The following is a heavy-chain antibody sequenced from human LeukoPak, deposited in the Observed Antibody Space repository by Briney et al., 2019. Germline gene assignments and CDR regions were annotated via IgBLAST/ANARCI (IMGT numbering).Heavy chain of an antibody. CDR1: GFTSSNYA. J-gene: IGHJ6*02. V-gene: IGHV3-21*01. CDR3: ARPQSPVYYYYGVDV. Sequence: PGGSLRLSCVDSGFTSSNYAMSWVRQAPGKGLEWVSSISSSSRYIYYSDSVKGRFTISRDNAKNSLYLQMNSLRAEDTAVYYCARPQSPVYYYYGVDVWGQGTTVTVSS. CDR2: ISSSSRYI.